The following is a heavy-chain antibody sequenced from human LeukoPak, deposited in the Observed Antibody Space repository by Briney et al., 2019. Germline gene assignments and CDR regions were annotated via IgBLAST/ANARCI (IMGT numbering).Heavy chain of an antibody. CDR3: AKGLTMVRGVIDGMDV. J-gene: IGHJ6*02. V-gene: IGHV3-23*01. CDR1: GFTFSSYA. CDR2: ISGSGGST. D-gene: IGHD3-10*01. Sequence: PGGSLRLSCAASGFTFSSYAMSWVRQAPGKGLEWVSAISGSGGSTYYADSVKGRFTISRDNSKNTLYLQMNSLRAEDTAVYYCAKGLTMVRGVIDGMDVWGQGTTVTVSS.